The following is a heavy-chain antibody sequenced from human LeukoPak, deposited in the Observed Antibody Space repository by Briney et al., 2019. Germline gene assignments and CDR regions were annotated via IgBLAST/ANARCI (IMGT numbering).Heavy chain of an antibody. D-gene: IGHD6-6*01. J-gene: IGHJ6*02. CDR2: ISGSGGST. CDR3: ARGHQQLDGMDV. V-gene: IGHV3-23*01. CDR1: RFTFNTYA. Sequence: GGSLRLSCAASRFTFNTYAMSWVRQAPGKGLEWVSAISGSGGSTYYADSVKGRFTISRDNAKNSLYLQMNSLRAEDTAVYHCARGHQQLDGMDVWGQGTTVTVSS.